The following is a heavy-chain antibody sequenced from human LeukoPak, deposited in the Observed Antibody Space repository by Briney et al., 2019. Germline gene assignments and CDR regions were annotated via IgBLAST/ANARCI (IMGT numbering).Heavy chain of an antibody. Sequence: PGGSLRLSCAASGFFFRNYGTHWVRQAPGKGLEWVACIRYDGSKYADSVKGRFTISRDESNNMAYLQMDSLKNEDTAVYYCTREDWGFDSWGQGTPVSVSS. V-gene: IGHV3-30*02. CDR1: GFFFRNYG. CDR2: IRYDGS. D-gene: IGHD3/OR15-3a*01. CDR3: TREDWGFDS. J-gene: IGHJ4*02.